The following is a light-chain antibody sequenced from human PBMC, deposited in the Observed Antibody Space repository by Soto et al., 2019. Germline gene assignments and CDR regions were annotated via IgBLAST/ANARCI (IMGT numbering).Light chain of an antibody. CDR2: GVY. J-gene: IGKJ1*01. V-gene: IGKV3D-15*01. CDR3: QQYNSYSET. Sequence: EIVMTQSPTILSISPWERATLSCRASQSVSSNLAWYQQKPGQAPRLLIYGVYTRAPGIPARFSGSGSGTEFTLTISSLQPDDFATYYCQQYNSYSETFGQGSNV. CDR1: QSVSSN.